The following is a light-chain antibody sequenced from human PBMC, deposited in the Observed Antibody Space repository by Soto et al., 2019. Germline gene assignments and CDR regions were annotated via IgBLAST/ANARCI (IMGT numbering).Light chain of an antibody. CDR3: QHYNGYPQT. CDR2: AAS. J-gene: IGKJ5*01. CDR1: EDISTF. V-gene: IGKV1-16*01. Sequence: DIQMTQSPSSLSASVGDSVTITCRATEDISTFLAWFQQKPGKPPKSLIYAASRLQSGVPSRFSGSGSATDFTLAISSLQPEDFGTYYCQHYNGYPQTFGQGTRLEIQ.